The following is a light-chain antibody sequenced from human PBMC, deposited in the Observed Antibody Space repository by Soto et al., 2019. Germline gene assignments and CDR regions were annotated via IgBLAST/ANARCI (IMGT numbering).Light chain of an antibody. CDR2: SND. CDR1: SSNIGSNL. J-gene: IGLJ2*01. V-gene: IGLV1-44*01. Sequence: QSVRTQPPSLSGTPGQRVTISCSGSSSNIGSNLLNCYQQVPGTSPKLLIYSNDQRPSGVPDRFSVSKSGTSASLAISVLQCEDAADYYCASWYDTLNGVLFGVGTQLTVL. CDR3: ASWYDTLNGVL.